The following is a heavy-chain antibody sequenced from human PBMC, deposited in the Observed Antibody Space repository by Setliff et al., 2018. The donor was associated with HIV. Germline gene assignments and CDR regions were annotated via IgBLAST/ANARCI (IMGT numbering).Heavy chain of an antibody. CDR1: GFTFSNAW. V-gene: IGHV3-15*01. CDR3: TTVGGTGTNNY. J-gene: IGHJ4*02. CDR2: IKSKTDGGTT. Sequence: GESLKISCAASGFTFSNAWMSWVRQAPGKGLEWVGRIKSKTDGGTTDYAAPVKGRFTISRDDSKNTLYLQMNSLKAEDTAVYYCTTVGGTGTNNYWGQGTLVTVSS. D-gene: IGHD1-1*01.